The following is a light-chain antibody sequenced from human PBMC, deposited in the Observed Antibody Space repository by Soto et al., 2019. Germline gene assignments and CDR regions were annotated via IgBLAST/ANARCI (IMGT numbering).Light chain of an antibody. CDR1: QSISSY. V-gene: IGKV1-39*01. J-gene: IGKJ5*01. CDR3: QQSYSPTPIT. CDR2: AAS. Sequence: DIQMTQSPASLSASVGDRVTITCRVSQSISSYLNWYQQKPGKAPKLLIYAASSLQSGVPSRFSGSGSGTDFTLTISSLQPEDFATYYCQQSYSPTPITFGQGTRLEIK.